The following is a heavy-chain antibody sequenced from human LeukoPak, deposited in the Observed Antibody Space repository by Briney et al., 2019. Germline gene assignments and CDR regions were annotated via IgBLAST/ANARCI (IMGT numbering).Heavy chain of an antibody. CDR1: GYTFTSYD. CDR2: INPNSAGT. V-gene: IGHV1-2*02. CDR3: AGRPDTAMVTIFDY. Sequence: ASVKVSCKASGYTFTSYDINWVRQAPGQGLEWMGWINPNSAGTNYAQKFQGRVTMTGDTSISTAYMELSRLSSDDTAIYYCAGRPDTAMVTIFDYWGQGTLVTVSS. J-gene: IGHJ4*02. D-gene: IGHD5-18*01.